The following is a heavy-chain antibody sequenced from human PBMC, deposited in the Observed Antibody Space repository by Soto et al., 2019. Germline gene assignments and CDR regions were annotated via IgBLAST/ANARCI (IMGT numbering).Heavy chain of an antibody. Sequence: QVQLVQSGAEVKKPGASVKVSCKASGYTFTGYYMHWVRQAPGQGLEWMGWINPNSGGTNYAQKFQGWVTMTRDTSISTAYMGLSRLRSDDTAVYYCARGTGRYCSSTSCLPGDYYYGMDVWGQGTTVTVSS. D-gene: IGHD2-2*01. J-gene: IGHJ6*02. CDR2: INPNSGGT. CDR1: GYTFTGYY. CDR3: ARGTGRYCSSTSCLPGDYYYGMDV. V-gene: IGHV1-2*04.